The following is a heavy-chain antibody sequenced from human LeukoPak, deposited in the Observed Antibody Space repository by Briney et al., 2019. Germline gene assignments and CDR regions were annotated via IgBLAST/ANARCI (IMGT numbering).Heavy chain of an antibody. Sequence: GGSLRLSCVASGLTFRNYAMSWVRQAPGKGLESVSTISGSASDTHYADSVKGRFTISRDNSKNTLYLHMDSLRADDTAVYYCAKDGEDWGQGTLSPSPQ. CDR3: AKDGED. J-gene: IGHJ4*02. V-gene: IGHV3-23*01. CDR2: ISGSASDT. D-gene: IGHD2-21*01. CDR1: GLTFRNYA.